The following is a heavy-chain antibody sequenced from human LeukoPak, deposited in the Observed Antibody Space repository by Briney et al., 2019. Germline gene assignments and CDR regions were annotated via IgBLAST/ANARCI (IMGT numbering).Heavy chain of an antibody. V-gene: IGHV6-1*01. J-gene: IGHJ4*02. CDR2: TYYRSKWYN. D-gene: IGHD3-10*01. CDR3: ARAGTRLWFGELPDLFDY. CDR1: GESGASNSAA. Sequence: SQKFSRAFAISGESGASNSAALNGVRQSPSRGLEWLGRTYYRSKWYNDYAVSVKSRITINPDTSKNQFSLQLNSVTPEDTAVYYCARAGTRLWFGELPDLFDYWGQGTLVTVSS.